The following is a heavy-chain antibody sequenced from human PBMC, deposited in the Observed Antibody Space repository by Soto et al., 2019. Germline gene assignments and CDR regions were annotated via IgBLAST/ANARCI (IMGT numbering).Heavy chain of an antibody. CDR3: ARGSKAGGNSSKAFDI. D-gene: IGHD2-21*02. V-gene: IGHV3-33*01. J-gene: IGHJ3*02. Sequence: QVQLVESGGGVVQPGRSLRLSCAASGFTLSSYGMHWVRQAPGKGLEWVAVIWYDGSNKYYADSVKGRFTISRDNSKNTLYLQMNSLRAEDTAVYYCARGSKAGGNSSKAFDIWGQGTMVTVSS. CDR1: GFTLSSYG. CDR2: IWYDGSNK.